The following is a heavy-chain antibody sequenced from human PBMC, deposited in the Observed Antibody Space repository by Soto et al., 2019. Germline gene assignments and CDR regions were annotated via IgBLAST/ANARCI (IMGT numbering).Heavy chain of an antibody. CDR2: IYYSGST. D-gene: IGHD2-15*01. V-gene: IGHV4-61*01. J-gene: IGHJ3*02. CDR3: AREVAVAAMWYAFDI. Sequence: QVQLQESGPGLVKPSETLSLTCTVSGGSVSSGSYYWSWIRQPPGKGLEWIGYIYYSGSTNYNPSLKSRVTISVDTSKNQFSLKLSSVTAADTAVYYCAREVAVAAMWYAFDIWDQGTMVTVSS. CDR1: GGSVSSGSYY.